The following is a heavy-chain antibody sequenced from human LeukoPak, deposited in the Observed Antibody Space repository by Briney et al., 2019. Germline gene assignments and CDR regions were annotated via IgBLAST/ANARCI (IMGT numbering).Heavy chain of an antibody. CDR1: GFTLSSYA. D-gene: IGHD6-19*01. Sequence: PGGSLRLSCAASGFTLSSYAMSWVRQAPGKGLEWVSAISGSGGSTYYADSVKGRFTISRDNSKNTLYLQMNSLRAEDTAVYYCAKDARSYSSGGGYYFDYWGQGTLVTVSS. CDR2: ISGSGGST. J-gene: IGHJ4*02. V-gene: IGHV3-23*01. CDR3: AKDARSYSSGGGYYFDY.